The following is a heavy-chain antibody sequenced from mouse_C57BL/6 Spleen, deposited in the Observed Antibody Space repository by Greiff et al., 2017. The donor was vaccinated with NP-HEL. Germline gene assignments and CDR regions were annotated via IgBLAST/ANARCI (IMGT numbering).Heavy chain of an antibody. CDR3: ARRLVVAHYYAMDY. CDR2: IHPNSGST. CDR1: GYTFTSYW. Sequence: VQLQQPGAELVKPGASVKLSCKASGYTFTSYWMHWVKQRPGQGLEWIGMIHPNSGSTNYNEKFKSKATLTVDKSSSTAYMQLSSLTSEDSAVYYCARRLVVAHYYAMDYWGQGTSVTVSS. V-gene: IGHV1-64*01. D-gene: IGHD1-1*01. J-gene: IGHJ4*01.